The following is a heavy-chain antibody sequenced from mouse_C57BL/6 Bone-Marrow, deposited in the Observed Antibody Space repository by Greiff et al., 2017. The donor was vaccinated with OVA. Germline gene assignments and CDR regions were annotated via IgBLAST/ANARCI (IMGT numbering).Heavy chain of an antibody. CDR2: IRSKSSNYAT. CDR3: VRDLGYFHFDY. CDR1: GFTFNTYA. V-gene: IGHV10-3*01. Sequence: EVKLMESGGGLVQPKGSLKLSCAASGFTFNTYAMHWVRQAPGKGLEWVGRIRSKSSNYATYYADSVKDRFTISRDDSQSMLYLQMNNLKTDDTSMYVCVRDLGYFHFDYWGQGTTLTVSS. J-gene: IGHJ2*01. D-gene: IGHD2-3*01.